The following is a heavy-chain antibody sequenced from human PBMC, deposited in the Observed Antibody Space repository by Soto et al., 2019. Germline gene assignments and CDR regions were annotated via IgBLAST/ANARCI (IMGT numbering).Heavy chain of an antibody. D-gene: IGHD2-15*01. CDR2: ISAYNGNT. V-gene: IGHV1-18*01. J-gene: IGHJ5*02. Sequence: GASVKVSCKASGYTFTSYGISWVRQAPGQGLEWMGWISAYNGNTNYAQKFQGWVTMTRDTSISTAYMELSRLRSDDTAVYYCARDSAHCSGGSCYSIWFDPWGQGTLVTVSS. CDR1: GYTFTSYG. CDR3: ARDSAHCSGGSCYSIWFDP.